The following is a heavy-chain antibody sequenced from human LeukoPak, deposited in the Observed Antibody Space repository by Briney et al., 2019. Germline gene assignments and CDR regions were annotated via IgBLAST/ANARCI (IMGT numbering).Heavy chain of an antibody. CDR2: IYYSGST. Sequence: ASETLSLTCTVSGGSISSGDYYWSWIRQPPGKGLEWIGYIYYSGSTNYNPSLKSRVTISVDTSKNQFSLKLSSVTAADTAVYYCARQDGSGWYGYAFDIWGQGTMVTVSS. D-gene: IGHD6-19*01. CDR3: ARQDGSGWYGYAFDI. V-gene: IGHV4-30-4*01. J-gene: IGHJ3*02. CDR1: GGSISSGDYY.